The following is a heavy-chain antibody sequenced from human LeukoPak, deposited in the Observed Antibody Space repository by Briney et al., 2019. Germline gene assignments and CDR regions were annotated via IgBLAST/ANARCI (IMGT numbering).Heavy chain of an antibody. J-gene: IGHJ6*03. CDR3: SRDHKYWSPEGSGYFGAGPDYYYYYYMDV. CDR1: GFSFGDYA. D-gene: IGHD3-22*01. Sequence: GGSLRLSCTAPGFSFGDYAMSWVRQAPGKGLEWVAFIRSKAYGGTTEYAASVKGRFTISRDDSKSIAYLQMNSLKSEDTAVYYCSRDHKYWSPEGSGYFGAGPDYYYYYYMDVWGKGTTVTVSS. CDR2: IRSKAYGGTT. V-gene: IGHV3-49*04.